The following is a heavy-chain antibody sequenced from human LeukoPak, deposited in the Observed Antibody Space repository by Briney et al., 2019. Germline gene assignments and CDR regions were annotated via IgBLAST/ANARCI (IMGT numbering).Heavy chain of an antibody. J-gene: IGHJ3*02. Sequence: SETLSLTCTVSGGSISSYYWSWIRQPPGKGLEWIGYIYYGGSTNYNPSLKSRVTISVDTSKNQFSLKLSSVTAADTAVYYCARDFEYSSSPDAFDIWGQGTMVTVSS. V-gene: IGHV4-59*01. CDR1: GGSISSYY. D-gene: IGHD6-6*01. CDR2: IYYGGST. CDR3: ARDFEYSSSPDAFDI.